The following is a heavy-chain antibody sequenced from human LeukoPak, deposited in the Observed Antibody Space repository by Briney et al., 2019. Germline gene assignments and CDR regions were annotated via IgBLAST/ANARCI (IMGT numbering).Heavy chain of an antibody. CDR1: GFTFSSFE. CDR3: ARDSGGHVGGYVLGYYYYMDV. J-gene: IGHJ6*03. V-gene: IGHV3-48*03. Sequence: PGGSLRLSCAASGFTFSSFEMNWVRQAPGKGLEWLSHISTSGCTKYYADSVKGRFTISRDNAKNSLYLQMNSLRAEDTAVYYCARDSGGHVGGYVLGYYYYMDVWGKGTTVTVSS. D-gene: IGHD3-22*01. CDR2: ISTSGCTK.